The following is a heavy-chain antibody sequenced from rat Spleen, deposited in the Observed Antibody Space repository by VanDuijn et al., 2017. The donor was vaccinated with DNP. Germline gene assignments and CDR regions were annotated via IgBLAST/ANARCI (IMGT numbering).Heavy chain of an antibody. CDR1: GFSLTTNG. CDR2: ISSGGNT. V-gene: IGHV2S12*01. CDR3: TREREPSNNPYYFDC. Sequence: QVQLKESGPGLVQPSQTLSLTCTVSGFSLTTNGVSWVRQPPGKGLEWIAAISSGGNTYYNSALKSRLSISRDTSNSQVCLRMNSMQTEDTAIYFCTREREPSNNPYYFDCWGQGVMVTVSS. J-gene: IGHJ2*01. D-gene: IGHD1-10*01.